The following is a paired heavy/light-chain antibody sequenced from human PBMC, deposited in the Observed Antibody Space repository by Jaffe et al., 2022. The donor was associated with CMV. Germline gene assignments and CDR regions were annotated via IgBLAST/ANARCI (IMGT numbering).Heavy chain of an antibody. J-gene: IGHJ4*02. Sequence: QVQLVESGGGVVQPGRSLRLSCAASGFTFSSYGMHWVRQAPGKGLEWVALIWSDGSKKYYVASVEGRFTVSRDSSTNTLYLQMNSLGAEDTAVYYCARKGYSGNEYYLDYWGQGTLVIVSS. CDR2: IWSDGSKK. V-gene: IGHV3-33*03. D-gene: IGHD5-12*01. CDR3: ARKGYSGNEYYLDY. CDR1: GFTFSSYG.
Light chain of an antibody. V-gene: IGLV2-11*01. CDR1: SSDVGGYNY. CDR2: GVS. J-gene: IGLJ2*01. Sequence: QSALTQPRSVSGSPGQSVTISCTGTSSDVGGYNYVSWYQQHPGKAPKLMIYGVSKRPSGVPDRFSGSKSGNTASLTISGLQAEDEADYYCCSFAGTYTVLFGGGTKLTVL. CDR3: CSFAGTYTVL.